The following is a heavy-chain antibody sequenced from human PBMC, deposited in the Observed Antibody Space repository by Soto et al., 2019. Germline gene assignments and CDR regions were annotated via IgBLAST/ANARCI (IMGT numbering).Heavy chain of an antibody. J-gene: IGHJ3*02. CDR1: GGTFSSYA. D-gene: IGHD4-17*01. Sequence: SVKVSCKASGGTFSSYAITWVRQAPGQGLEWMGGIIPIFGTANYAQKFQGRVTITADESTSTAYMELISLRSEDTAVYYCARSRMATVVIGAFDIWGQGTMVTVSS. CDR3: ARSRMATVVIGAFDI. CDR2: IIPIFGTA. V-gene: IGHV1-69*13.